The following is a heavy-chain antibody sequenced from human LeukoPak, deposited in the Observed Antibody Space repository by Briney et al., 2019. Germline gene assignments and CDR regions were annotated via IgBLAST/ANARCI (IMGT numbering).Heavy chain of an antibody. CDR3: ARRRAHCTNGVCYTGIDY. V-gene: IGHV4-59*08. J-gene: IGHJ4*02. CDR1: GVSISTYY. Sequence: RSSETLSLTCTVSGVSISTYYWSWIRQPPGKGLEWIGYIYNSGTTNYNPSLKSRVTISVDTSKNQFSLKLSSVTAADTAVYYCARRRAHCTNGVCYTGIDYWGQGTLVTVSS. D-gene: IGHD2-8*01. CDR2: IYNSGTT.